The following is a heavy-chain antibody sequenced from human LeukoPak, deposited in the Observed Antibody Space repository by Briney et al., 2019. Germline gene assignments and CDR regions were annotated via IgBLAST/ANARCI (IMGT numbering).Heavy chain of an antibody. D-gene: IGHD2-2*02. CDR2: IYYSGST. V-gene: IGHV4-39*01. CDR1: GGSISSSSYY. CDR3: ARRGCSSTSCYTFDY. Sequence: PSETLSLTCTVSGGSISSSSYYWGWIRQPPGKGLEWIGSIYYSGSTYYNPSLKSRVTISVDTSKNQFSLKLSSVTAADTAVYYCARRGCSSTSCYTFDYWGQGTLVTVSS. J-gene: IGHJ4*02.